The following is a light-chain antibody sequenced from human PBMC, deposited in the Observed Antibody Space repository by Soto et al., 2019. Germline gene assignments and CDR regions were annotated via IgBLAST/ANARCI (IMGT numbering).Light chain of an antibody. CDR3: QQYGSSPWT. Sequence: IGLTQSPGTLSLSPGERATLSCRASQSVSSSYLAWYQQKPGQAPRLLIYGASSRATGIPDRFSGSGSGTDFTLTISRLEPEDFAVYYCQQYGSSPWTFDQGTKVDIK. V-gene: IGKV3-20*01. J-gene: IGKJ1*01. CDR2: GAS. CDR1: QSVSSSY.